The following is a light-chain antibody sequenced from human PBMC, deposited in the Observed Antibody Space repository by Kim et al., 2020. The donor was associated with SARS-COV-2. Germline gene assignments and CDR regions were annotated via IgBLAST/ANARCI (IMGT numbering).Light chain of an antibody. Sequence: PGQTARISCSGDALPKQYAYWYQQKPGQAPVLVIYKDTERPSGIPERFSGSSSGTTVTLTISRVQAEDEADYYCQSADSSGTHVVFGGGTQLTVL. CDR3: QSADSSGTHVV. J-gene: IGLJ2*01. CDR2: KDT. CDR1: ALPKQY. V-gene: IGLV3-25*03.